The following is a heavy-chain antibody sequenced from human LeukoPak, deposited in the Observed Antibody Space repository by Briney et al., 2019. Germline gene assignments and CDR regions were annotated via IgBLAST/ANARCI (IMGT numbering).Heavy chain of an antibody. CDR3: ARQLQLVEFDY. V-gene: IGHV4-59*08. J-gene: IGHJ4*02. CDR2: ISDIGRT. CDR1: GGSTSDDY. D-gene: IGHD6-13*01. Sequence: SETLSLTCTVSGGSTSDDYWSWIRQPPGKGLEWIGYISDIGRTNYSPSLKSRITISRDTSKNQFSLRLTSVTAADTAVYYCARQLQLVEFDYWGQGTLVTVSS.